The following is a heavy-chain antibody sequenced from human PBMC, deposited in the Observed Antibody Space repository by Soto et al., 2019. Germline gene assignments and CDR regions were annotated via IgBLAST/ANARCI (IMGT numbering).Heavy chain of an antibody. D-gene: IGHD5-12*01. J-gene: IGHJ4*02. CDR3: ASYRGGYDYFGFFDY. CDR2: IYDSGST. V-gene: IGHV4-59*01. CDR1: GGSISSYY. Sequence: PSETLSLTCTVSGGSISSYYWSWIRQPPGRGLEWIGYIYDSGSTNYNPSLKSRVTISVDTSKNQFSLKLSSVTAADTAVYYCASYRGGYDYFGFFDYWGQGTLVTVSS.